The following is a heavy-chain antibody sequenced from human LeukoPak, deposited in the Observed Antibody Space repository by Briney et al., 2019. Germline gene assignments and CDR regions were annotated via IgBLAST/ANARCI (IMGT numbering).Heavy chain of an antibody. D-gene: IGHD5-24*01. V-gene: IGHV3-23*01. J-gene: IGHJ4*02. CDR2: ISGSGGST. CDR1: GFTFSSYA. Sequence: GGSLRLSCAASGFTFSSYAMSWVGQAAGKGLEWVSAISGSGGSTYYADSVKGQFTISRDNSKDTLYLQMSSLRAEDTAVYYCAKDRGDGYIGTFDYWGQGTLVTVSS. CDR3: AKDRGDGYIGTFDY.